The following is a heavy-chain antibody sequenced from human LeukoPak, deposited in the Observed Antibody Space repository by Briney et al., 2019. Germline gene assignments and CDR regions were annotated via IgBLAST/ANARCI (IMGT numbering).Heavy chain of an antibody. J-gene: IGHJ4*02. CDR3: ARVVLYYDFWSAYFHD. D-gene: IGHD3-3*01. Sequence: GGSLRLSCVVSGFTLSTYSINWVRQAPGKGLEWVSSISSKSRYIYYADSVKGRFTISRDNAKNSLSLQMNSLRAEDTAVYYCARVVLYYDFWSAYFHDWGQGTLVTVSS. V-gene: IGHV3-21*01. CDR2: ISSKSRYI. CDR1: GFTLSTYS.